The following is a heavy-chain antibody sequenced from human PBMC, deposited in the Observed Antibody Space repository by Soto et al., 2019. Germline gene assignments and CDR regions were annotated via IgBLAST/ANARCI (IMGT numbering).Heavy chain of an antibody. CDR2: IYNSGST. J-gene: IGHJ6*02. D-gene: IGHD2-21*02. V-gene: IGHV4-61*08. CDR3: ARDLWGYCGTDCYPLDV. Sequence: ASETLSLTCTVSGDSISSGACYWSWIRQHPGKGLEWIGYIYNSGSTDYNPPFKSRVTLSVDTSKNQFSLKLNSVTAADTAVYYCARDLWGYCGTDCYPLDVWGQGTTVTVSS. CDR1: GDSISSGACY.